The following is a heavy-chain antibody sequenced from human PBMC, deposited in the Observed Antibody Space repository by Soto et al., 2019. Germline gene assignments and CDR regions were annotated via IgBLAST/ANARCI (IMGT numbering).Heavy chain of an antibody. CDR1: GFTFGDYA. V-gene: IGHV3-49*03. D-gene: IGHD4-17*01. CDR3: TRGSYGDYVEYFQH. J-gene: IGHJ1*01. Sequence: GSLRLSCTASGFTFGDYAMSWFRQAPGKGLEWVGFIRSKAYGGTTEYAASVKGRFTISRDDSKSIAYLQMNSLKTEDTAVYYCTRGSYGDYVEYFQHWGQGTLVTVSS. CDR2: IRSKAYGGTT.